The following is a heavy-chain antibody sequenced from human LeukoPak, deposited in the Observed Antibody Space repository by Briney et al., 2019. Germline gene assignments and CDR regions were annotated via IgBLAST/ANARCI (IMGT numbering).Heavy chain of an antibody. CDR2: LWYDGSRR. CDR1: GFRFDSHI. CDR3: AKDKWEQRDNYFHYFDY. V-gene: IGHV3-33*06. J-gene: IGHJ4*02. Sequence: GGSLRLSCAASGFRFDSHIMQWVRQAPGKGLEGVAGLWYDGSRRHYGDSAEGRFSISRDNFRNTLDLQMNSLTAEDTAVYFCAKDKWEQRDNYFHYFDYWGQGSLVTVSS. D-gene: IGHD1-26*01.